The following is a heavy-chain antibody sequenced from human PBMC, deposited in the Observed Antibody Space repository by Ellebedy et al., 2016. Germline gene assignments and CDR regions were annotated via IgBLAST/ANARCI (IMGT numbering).Heavy chain of an antibody. CDR3: ARGYGWDP. CDR1: GGSFSGYY. D-gene: IGHD4-17*01. CDR2: INHSGST. Sequence: SETLSLTXAVYGGSFSGYYWSWIRQPPGKGLEWIGEINHSGSTNYNPSLKSRVTISVDTSKNQFSLKVSSVTAADTAVYYCARGYGWDPWGQGTLVTVSS. J-gene: IGHJ5*02. V-gene: IGHV4-34*01.